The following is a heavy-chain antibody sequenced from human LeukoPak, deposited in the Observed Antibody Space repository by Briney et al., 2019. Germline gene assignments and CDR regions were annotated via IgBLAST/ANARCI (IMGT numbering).Heavy chain of an antibody. CDR3: ARSILYYYDRSARGAFDI. CDR2: ITRSGST. J-gene: IGHJ3*02. V-gene: IGHV4-34*01. Sequence: PSETLSLTCAVYGGSFSGYYWNWIRQPPGKGLEWIGEITRSGSTNYNPALKSRVTISVDTSKKQFSLKLSSVTAADTAVYYCARSILYYYDRSARGAFDIWGPGTMVTVS. D-gene: IGHD3-22*01. CDR1: GGSFSGYY.